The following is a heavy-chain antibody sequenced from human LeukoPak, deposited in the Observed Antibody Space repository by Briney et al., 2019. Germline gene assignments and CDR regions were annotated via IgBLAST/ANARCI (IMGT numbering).Heavy chain of an antibody. Sequence: PGGSLRLSRVASGFTFSAYAMSWVRQAPGKGLEWVSTISRSSNNTYYAESVKGRFTISRDNSRTTLSPHMSSLRGDDTAVYYCAKGPLYCSGASCYSVDYWGQGTLVTVSS. D-gene: IGHD2-15*01. CDR3: AKGPLYCSGASCYSVDY. CDR1: GFTFSAYA. CDR2: ISRSSNNT. V-gene: IGHV3-23*01. J-gene: IGHJ4*02.